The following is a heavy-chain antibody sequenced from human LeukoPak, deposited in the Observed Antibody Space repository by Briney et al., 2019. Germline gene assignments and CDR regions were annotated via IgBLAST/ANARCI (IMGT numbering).Heavy chain of an antibody. CDR3: ARPRARGWFDP. Sequence: EASVKVSCKASGYTFTSYDINWVRQATGQGLEWMGWMNPNSGNTGYAQKFQGRVTMTRNTSISTAYMELSSLRSDDTAVYYCARPRARGWFDPWGQGPLVTVSS. V-gene: IGHV1-8*01. CDR2: MNPNSGNT. CDR1: GYTFTSYD. J-gene: IGHJ5*02.